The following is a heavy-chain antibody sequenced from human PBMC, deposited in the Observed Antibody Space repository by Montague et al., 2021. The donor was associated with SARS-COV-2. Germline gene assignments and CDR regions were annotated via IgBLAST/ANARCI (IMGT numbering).Heavy chain of an antibody. J-gene: IGHJ6*03. D-gene: IGHD6-25*01. CDR2: SNHSGGT. V-gene: IGHV4-34*01. Sequence: SETLSLTCAVYGASFSGYYWSWIRRPPGKGLEWIGESNHSGGTNYNPYLKCRVTISVDTSKNQFSLKLTSVTAADTAVYYCARGLSGSYSGGWVPVALFDFYHYMDVWAKGTTVTVSS. CDR1: GASFSGYY. CDR3: ARGLSGSYSGGWVPVALFDFYHYMDV.